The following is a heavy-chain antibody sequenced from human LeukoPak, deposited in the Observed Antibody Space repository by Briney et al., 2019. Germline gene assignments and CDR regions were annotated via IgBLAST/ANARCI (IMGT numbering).Heavy chain of an antibody. Sequence: PSETLSLTCTVSGGSISSSSYYWGWIRQPPGQGLEWIGSIYYSGSTYYNPSLKSRVTISVDTSKNQFSLKLSSVTAADTAVYYCARDRDWFDPWGQGTLVTVSS. CDR3: ARDRDWFDP. J-gene: IGHJ5*02. CDR2: IYYSGST. V-gene: IGHV4-39*07. CDR1: GGSISSSSYY.